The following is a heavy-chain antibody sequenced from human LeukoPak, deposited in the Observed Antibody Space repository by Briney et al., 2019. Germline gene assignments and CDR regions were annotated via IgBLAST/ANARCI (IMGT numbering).Heavy chain of an antibody. CDR1: GFPFSDSA. Sequence: HPGGSLRLSCEVSGFPFSDSAMHWVRQASGKGLEWVGRSRNRANNYATAYAASVRGRFTISRDDSKNTAYLQMNSLKTEDTAVYYCLEMTTKGYWGQGTLVTVSS. CDR3: LEMTTKGY. J-gene: IGHJ4*02. V-gene: IGHV3-73*01. D-gene: IGHD5-24*01. CDR2: SRNRANNYAT.